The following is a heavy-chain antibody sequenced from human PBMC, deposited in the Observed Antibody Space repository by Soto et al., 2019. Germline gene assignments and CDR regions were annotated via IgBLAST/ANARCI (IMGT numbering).Heavy chain of an antibody. Sequence: QAQLVQSGAEVRKPGSSVKVSCEASGGTFSSNIINWVRQAPGQGLEWMGRIIPMIHIVNYAQKFQDRVTITADKSTRTAYMELSNLRSEDTAVYYCARSLYYYGSGERSWFDPWGHGTLVTVSS. CDR3: ARSLYYYGSGERSWFDP. J-gene: IGHJ5*02. CDR1: GGTFSSNI. V-gene: IGHV1-69*02. CDR2: IIPMIHIV. D-gene: IGHD3-10*01.